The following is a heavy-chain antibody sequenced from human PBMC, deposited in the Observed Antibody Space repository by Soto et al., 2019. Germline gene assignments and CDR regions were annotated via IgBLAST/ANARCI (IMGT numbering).Heavy chain of an antibody. CDR1: GYTFTSYG. V-gene: IGHV1-18*04. CDR3: ARDGYYDSSGYPDAFDI. Sequence: QVQLVQSGAEVKKPGASVKVSCKASGYTFTSYGISWVRQAHGQGLEWMGWISAYNGNTNYAQKLQGRVTMTTDTSTSTAYMELRSLRSDDTAVYYCARDGYYDSSGYPDAFDIWGQGTMVTVSS. J-gene: IGHJ3*02. CDR2: ISAYNGNT. D-gene: IGHD3-22*01.